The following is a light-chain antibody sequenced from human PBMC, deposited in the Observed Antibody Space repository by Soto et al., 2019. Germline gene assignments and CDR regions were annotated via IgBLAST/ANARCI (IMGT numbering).Light chain of an antibody. J-gene: IGKJ2*01. CDR2: DAS. CDR3: QQRGYWPGT. V-gene: IGKV3-11*01. Sequence: EIVLTQSPATLSLSPGERVTLSCRASESVSTYLGWYQQKPGQPPRLLIYDASHRATGIPARFSGSGSGTDFTLSIISLEPEDFAVYYCQQRGYWPGTFGQGTKLEI. CDR1: ESVSTY.